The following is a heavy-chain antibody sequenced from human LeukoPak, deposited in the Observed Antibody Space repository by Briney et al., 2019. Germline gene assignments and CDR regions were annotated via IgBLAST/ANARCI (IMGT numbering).Heavy chain of an antibody. D-gene: IGHD3-10*01. V-gene: IGHV1-18*01. CDR2: ISAYNGNT. CDR1: GYTFTSYG. J-gene: IGHJ6*03. Sequence: ASVKVSCKASGYTFTSYGISWVRQAPGQGLEWMGWISAYNGNTNYAQKLQGRVTMTTDTSTSTAYMELSSLRSEDTAVYYCARGIRRITMVRGVISKNYYYYYMDVWGKGTTVTISS. CDR3: ARGIRRITMVRGVISKNYYYYYMDV.